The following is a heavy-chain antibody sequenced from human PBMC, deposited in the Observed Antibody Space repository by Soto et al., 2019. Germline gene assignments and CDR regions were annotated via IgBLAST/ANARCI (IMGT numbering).Heavy chain of an antibody. CDR2: IYYSGST. Sequence: SETLSLTCTVAGGFISSYYWTWIRQPPGKGLEWIGHIYYSGSTKYNPSLESRVTISVDTSKNQFSLKLSSVTAADTAVYYCARGRSPDWLLRVWYFDYWGQGTLVTVSS. V-gene: IGHV4-59*08. D-gene: IGHD3-9*01. CDR3: ARGRSPDWLLRVWYFDY. J-gene: IGHJ4*02. CDR1: GGFISSYY.